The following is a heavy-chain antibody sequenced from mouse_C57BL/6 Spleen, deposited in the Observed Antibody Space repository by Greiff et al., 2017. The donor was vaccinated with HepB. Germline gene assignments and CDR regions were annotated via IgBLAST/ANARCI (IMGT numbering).Heavy chain of an antibody. Sequence: EVQGVESGGDLVKPGGSLKLSCAASGFTFSSYGMSWVRQTPDKRLEWVATISSGGSYTYYPDSVKGRFTIARDNAKNTRYLQMSSLESEDTAMYYCARLRSDDFDYWGQGTTLTVSS. CDR2: ISSGGSYT. J-gene: IGHJ2*01. V-gene: IGHV5-6*01. CDR1: GFTFSSYG. CDR3: ARLRSDDFDY.